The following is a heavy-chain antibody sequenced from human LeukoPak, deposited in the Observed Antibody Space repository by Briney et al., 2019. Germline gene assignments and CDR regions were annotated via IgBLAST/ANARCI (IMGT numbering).Heavy chain of an antibody. CDR1: GGTFSSYA. CDR3: ARDLGQGTTMVRGVSNWFDP. Sequence: SVKVSCKASGGTFSSYAISWVRQAPGQGLEWMGRIIPILGIANYAQKLQGRVTITADKSTSTAYMELCSLRSEDTAVYYCARDLGQGTTMVRGVSNWFDPWGQGTLVTVSS. V-gene: IGHV1-69*04. D-gene: IGHD3-10*01. CDR2: IIPILGIA. J-gene: IGHJ5*02.